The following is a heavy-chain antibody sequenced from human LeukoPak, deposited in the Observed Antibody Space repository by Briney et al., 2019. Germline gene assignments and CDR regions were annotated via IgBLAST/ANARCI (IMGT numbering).Heavy chain of an antibody. CDR1: GGSFSGYY. D-gene: IGHD3-22*01. Sequence: TSETLSLTCAVYGGSFSGYYWSWIRQPPGKGLEWIGEINHSGSTNYNPSLKSRVTISVDTSKNQFSLKLSSVTAADTAVYYCARHLDGGYSDYWGQGTLVTVSS. V-gene: IGHV4-34*01. J-gene: IGHJ4*02. CDR3: ARHLDGGYSDY. CDR2: INHSGST.